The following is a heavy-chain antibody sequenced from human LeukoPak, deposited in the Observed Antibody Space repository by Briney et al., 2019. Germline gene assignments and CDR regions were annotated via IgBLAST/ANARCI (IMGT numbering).Heavy chain of an antibody. Sequence: SETLSLTCAVYGGSFSGYYWSWIRQPPGKGLEWIGSIYYSGSTYYNPSLKSRVTISVDTSKNQFSLKLSSVTAADTAVYYCARGVARSSKFHFSYYFDYWGQGTLVTVSS. V-gene: IGHV4-34*01. CDR1: GGSFSGYY. J-gene: IGHJ4*02. D-gene: IGHD6-6*01. CDR2: IYYSGST. CDR3: ARGVARSSKFHFSYYFDY.